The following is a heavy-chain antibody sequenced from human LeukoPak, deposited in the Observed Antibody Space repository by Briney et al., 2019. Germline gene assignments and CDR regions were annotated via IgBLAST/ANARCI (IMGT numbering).Heavy chain of an antibody. J-gene: IGHJ4*02. Sequence: GASVKVSCKASGYTFTGYYMHWVRQAPGQGLEWMGWINPNSGGTNYAQKFQGGVTMTRDTSISTAYMELSRLRSDDTAVYYCARYDFWSGYSYYFDYWGQGTLVTVSS. CDR1: GYTFTGYY. CDR3: ARYDFWSGYSYYFDY. V-gene: IGHV1-2*02. CDR2: INPNSGGT. D-gene: IGHD3-3*01.